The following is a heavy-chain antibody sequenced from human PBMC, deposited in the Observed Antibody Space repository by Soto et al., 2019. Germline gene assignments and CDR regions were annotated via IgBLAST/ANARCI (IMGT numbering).Heavy chain of an antibody. CDR3: AKDMWGAAAGTGWFDP. J-gene: IGHJ5*02. D-gene: IGHD6-13*01. Sequence: EVPLVESGGGLVQPGRSLRLSCAASGFTFDDYAMHWVRQAPGKGLEWVSGISWNSGSIGYADSVKGRFTISRDNAKNSLYLQMHSLRAEDTALYYCAKDMWGAAAGTGWFDPWGQGTLVTVSS. CDR2: ISWNSGSI. V-gene: IGHV3-9*01. CDR1: GFTFDDYA.